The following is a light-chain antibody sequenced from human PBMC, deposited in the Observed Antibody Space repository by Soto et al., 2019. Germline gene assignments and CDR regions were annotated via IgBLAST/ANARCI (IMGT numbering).Light chain of an antibody. J-gene: IGKJ4*01. CDR2: DAS. V-gene: IGKV3-11*01. Sequence: EIVLTQSPATLSLSPGERATLSCRASQSLSSYLAWYQQKPGQAPRLLIYDASNRATGIPARFSGSGSGTDFTLTISSLEPEDFAVYYCQQRSNWLTFGGGIKVEIK. CDR1: QSLSSY. CDR3: QQRSNWLT.